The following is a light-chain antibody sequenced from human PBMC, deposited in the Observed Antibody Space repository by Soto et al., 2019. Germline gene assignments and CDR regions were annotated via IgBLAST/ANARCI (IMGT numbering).Light chain of an antibody. Sequence: EIVMTQSPATLSVSPGERATLSCRASQSVSSTLAWYQQKPGQAPRLLIYGASTRATGIPGRFSGSGSGTEFTLTFSSLQSEDFAVYYCQQYNNWPPLFTFGPGTKVDIK. CDR3: QQYNNWPPLFT. J-gene: IGKJ3*01. CDR1: QSVSST. CDR2: GAS. V-gene: IGKV3-15*01.